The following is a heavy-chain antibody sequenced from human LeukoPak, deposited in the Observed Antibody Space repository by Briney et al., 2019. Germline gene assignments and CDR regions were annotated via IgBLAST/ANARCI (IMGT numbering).Heavy chain of an antibody. CDR2: ISGSGEST. CDR1: GFTFSNYA. D-gene: IGHD1-26*01. CDR3: AKHSGGRSRNQYFDY. Sequence: PGGSLRLSSAGSGFTFSNYAMTWVRQAPGRGLERVSGISGSGESTYYVDSVKGRFTIFRDNSKNTVYLQMNSLRAEDTAVYYCAKHSGGRSRNQYFDYWGQGALVTVSS. J-gene: IGHJ4*02. V-gene: IGHV3-23*01.